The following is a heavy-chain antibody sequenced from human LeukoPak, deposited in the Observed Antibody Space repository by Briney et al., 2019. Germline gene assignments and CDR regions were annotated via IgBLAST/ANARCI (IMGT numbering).Heavy chain of an antibody. CDR1: GFTLSSYG. CDR2: IRYDGTNK. V-gene: IGHV3-30*02. Sequence: GGSLRLSCAASGFTLSSYGMHWVRQAPGKGLEWVAYIRYDGTNKYYPDSVKGRFTISRDISKNTLYLQMNSLRAEDTAVYYCARGEYSYPGAYWGQGTLVTVSS. J-gene: IGHJ4*02. D-gene: IGHD5-18*01. CDR3: ARGEYSYPGAY.